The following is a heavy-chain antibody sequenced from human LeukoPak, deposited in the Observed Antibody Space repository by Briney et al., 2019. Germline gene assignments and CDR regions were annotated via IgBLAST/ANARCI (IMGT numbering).Heavy chain of an antibody. CDR3: ARDPMADFDY. Sequence: GGSLRLSCAASGFTFSSYSMNWVRQAPGKGLEWVSSISSSSSYIYYADSVKGRFTISRDNAKNSLYLQMNSLRTEDTAVYYCARDPMADFDYWGQGTLVTVSS. CDR2: ISSSSSYI. D-gene: IGHD2-8*01. V-gene: IGHV3-21*01. J-gene: IGHJ4*02. CDR1: GFTFSSYS.